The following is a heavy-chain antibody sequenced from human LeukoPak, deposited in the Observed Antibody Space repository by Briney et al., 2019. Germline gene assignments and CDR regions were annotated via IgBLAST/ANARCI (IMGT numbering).Heavy chain of an antibody. Sequence: PGGSLRLSCAASGFTVSSNYMSWVRQASGKGLEWLSSISSSSRYIYYAVSVKGRLTISRDNAKNSLYLHMDSLRAEDTAVYYCAREFTAMAFDYWGQGALVTVSS. V-gene: IGHV3-21*01. CDR2: ISSSSRYI. CDR3: AREFTAMAFDY. D-gene: IGHD5-18*01. CDR1: GFTVSSNY. J-gene: IGHJ4*02.